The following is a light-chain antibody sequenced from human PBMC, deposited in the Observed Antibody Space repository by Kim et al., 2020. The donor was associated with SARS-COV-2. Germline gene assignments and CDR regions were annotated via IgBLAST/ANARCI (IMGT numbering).Light chain of an antibody. CDR2: LAS. V-gene: IGKV1-5*03. CDR3: QHYIRFPYT. J-gene: IGKJ2*01. Sequence: LSASVGDRVTITCRASQTISTWLAWYQQKPGKAPKLLLYLASTLESGVPSRFSGSGSGTEFTLTIDSLQPDDFATYYCQHYIRFPYTFGQGTKLEI. CDR1: QTISTW.